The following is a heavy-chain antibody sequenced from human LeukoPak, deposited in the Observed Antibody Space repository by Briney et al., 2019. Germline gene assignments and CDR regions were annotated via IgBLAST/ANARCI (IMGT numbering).Heavy chain of an antibody. Sequence: SGGSLRLSCAASGFTFSSYGMHWVRQAPGKGREGVAFTRPDGSNKHYGASVEGRFTITRDNSRNTLYLQMNTLRVEDTAMYYCAKDWSTDWSNWFDSWGPGSLVTVSS. CDR3: AKDWSTDWSNWFDS. CDR1: GFTFSSYG. J-gene: IGHJ5*01. V-gene: IGHV3-30*02. D-gene: IGHD3-3*01. CDR2: TRPDGSNK.